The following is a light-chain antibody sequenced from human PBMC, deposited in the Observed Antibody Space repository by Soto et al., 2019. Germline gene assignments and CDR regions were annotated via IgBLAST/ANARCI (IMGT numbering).Light chain of an antibody. CDR1: SSDVGSYNL. Sequence: QSALTQPASVSGSPGQSITISCTGTSSDVGSYNLVSWYQQHPGKAPKLMIYEGSKRPSGVSNRFSGSKSGNTASLTISGLQAEDEADYYCCSYAGSSGYVFGPGPKLTVL. J-gene: IGLJ1*01. CDR2: EGS. V-gene: IGLV2-23*01. CDR3: CSYAGSSGYV.